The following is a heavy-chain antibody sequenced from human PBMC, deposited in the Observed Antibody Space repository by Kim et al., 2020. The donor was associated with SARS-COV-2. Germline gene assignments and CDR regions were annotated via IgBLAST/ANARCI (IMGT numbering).Heavy chain of an antibody. V-gene: IGHV3-15*01. Sequence: TDGGTTDYAAPVKGRFTISRDDSKNTLYLQMNSLKTVDTAVYYCTGYSDYWGQGTLVTVSS. J-gene: IGHJ4*02. D-gene: IGHD5-18*01. CDR3: TGYSDY. CDR2: TDGGTT.